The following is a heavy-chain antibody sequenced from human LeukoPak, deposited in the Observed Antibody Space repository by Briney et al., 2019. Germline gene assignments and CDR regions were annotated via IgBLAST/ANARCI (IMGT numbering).Heavy chain of an antibody. D-gene: IGHD1/OR15-1a*01. CDR1: AGSVNLFY. CDR3: ARVSSQVGTTSQYYFDY. Sequence: SETLSLTCTVSAGSVNLFYWSWIRQPPGKGLEWIGYIYCSGSTSYNPSLKSRVTISVDTSKNQFSLKLSSVTAADTAVYYCARVSSQVGTTSQYYFDYWGQGTLVTVSS. V-gene: IGHV4-59*02. CDR2: IYCSGST. J-gene: IGHJ4*02.